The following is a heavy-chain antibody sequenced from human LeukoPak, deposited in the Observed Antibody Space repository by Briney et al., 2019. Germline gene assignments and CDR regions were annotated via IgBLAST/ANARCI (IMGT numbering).Heavy chain of an antibody. CDR3: ARDRWELHGLDY. J-gene: IGHJ4*02. V-gene: IGHV1-18*01. Sequence: ASVKVSCKASGYTFTSYGISWVRQATGQGLEWMGWISAYNGNTNYAQKLQGRVTMTTDTSTSTAYMELRSLRSDVTAVYYCARDRWELHGLDYWGQGTLVTVSS. CDR2: ISAYNGNT. D-gene: IGHD1-26*01. CDR1: GYTFTSYG.